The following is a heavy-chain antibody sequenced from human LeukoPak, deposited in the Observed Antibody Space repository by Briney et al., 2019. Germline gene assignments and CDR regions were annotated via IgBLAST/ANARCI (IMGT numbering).Heavy chain of an antibody. CDR2: LNTNSGGT. J-gene: IGHJ4*02. D-gene: IGHD1-26*01. CDR3: ARLDNRGGATTGFDL. Sequence: ASVKVSCKASGYTFTAYYMHWVRQAPGQGLEWMGFLNTNSGGTNYAQNFRGRVTMTRDTSTSTAYMELSSVIPDDTAVYYCARLDNRGGATTGFDLWGQGTLVTVSS. V-gene: IGHV1-2*02. CDR1: GYTFTAYY.